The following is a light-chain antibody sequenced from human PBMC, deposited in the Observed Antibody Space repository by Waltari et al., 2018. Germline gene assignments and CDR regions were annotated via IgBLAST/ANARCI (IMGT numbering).Light chain of an antibody. CDR1: TSNIGNHY. V-gene: IGLV1-51*02. J-gene: IGLJ2*01. Sequence: QSVLTQPPSVSAAPGQKVTISCSGSTSNIGNHYVSWYQQFPGAAPKVLIYGKDKRTTGIPDRVSGAKSGTSATLEITELQTGDEADYYCGTWDNTLSAVFGGGTKVTVL. CDR3: GTWDNTLSAV. CDR2: GKD.